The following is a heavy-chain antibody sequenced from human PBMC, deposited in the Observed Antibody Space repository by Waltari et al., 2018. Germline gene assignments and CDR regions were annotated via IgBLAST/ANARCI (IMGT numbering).Heavy chain of an antibody. J-gene: IGHJ4*02. CDR2: INTGNDKT. CDR1: GYTFSGNP. Sequence: QVHLVQSGAAVKKPGASVKVSCKASGYTFSGNPIHWVRQAPGQSLEWMGWINTGNDKTRYSQSFQGRVTFTRDTSASTAFMELSSLISDDTAVYFCVREVTRGGGSFDSWGQGTQVTVSS. D-gene: IGHD2-21*02. V-gene: IGHV1-3*04. CDR3: VREVTRGGGSFDS.